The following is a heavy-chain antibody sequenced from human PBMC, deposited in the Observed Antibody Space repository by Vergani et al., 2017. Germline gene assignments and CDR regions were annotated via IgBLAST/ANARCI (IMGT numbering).Heavy chain of an antibody. CDR3: ARDLGYCSSTSCSPSYYYYYGMDV. J-gene: IGHJ6*02. D-gene: IGHD2-2*03. Sequence: EVQVVETGGGLVQPGGSLRLSCAASGFTVSSNYMSWVRQAPGKGLEWVSVIYSGGSTYYADSVKGRFIISRDNSKNTLYLQMNSLRAEDTAVYYCARDLGYCSSTSCSPSYYYYYGMDVWGQGTTVTVSS. CDR2: IYSGGST. V-gene: IGHV3-66*01. CDR1: GFTVSSNY.